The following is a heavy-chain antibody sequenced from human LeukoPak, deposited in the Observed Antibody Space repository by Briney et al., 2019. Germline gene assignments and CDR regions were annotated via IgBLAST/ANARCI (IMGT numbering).Heavy chain of an antibody. CDR2: ITSSSSTI. CDR3: ARDRVEAY. Sequence: PGGSLRLSCAASGFTFSTYSMNWVRQAPGKGLEWLSYITSSSSTIYYADSVQGRFTISRDNAKSSLYLQMNSLRVEDTAVYYCARDRVEAYWGQGTLVTVSS. J-gene: IGHJ4*02. V-gene: IGHV3-48*01. CDR1: GFTFSTYS. D-gene: IGHD1-26*01.